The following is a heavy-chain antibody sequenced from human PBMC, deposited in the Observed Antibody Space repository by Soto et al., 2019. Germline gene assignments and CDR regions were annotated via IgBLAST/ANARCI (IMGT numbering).Heavy chain of an antibody. D-gene: IGHD6-19*01. J-gene: IGHJ5*02. V-gene: IGHV3-21*01. CDR3: ARRAVAGFRFDP. CDR1: GFTFSSYS. Sequence: PGGSLRLSCAASGFTFSSYSMNWVRQAPGKGLEWVSSISSSSSYIYYADSVKGRFTISRDNAKNSLYLQMNSLRAEDTAVYYCARRAVAGFRFDPWGQGTLVTVSS. CDR2: ISSSSSYI.